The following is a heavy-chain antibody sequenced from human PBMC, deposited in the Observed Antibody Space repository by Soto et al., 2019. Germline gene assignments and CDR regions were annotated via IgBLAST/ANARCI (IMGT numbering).Heavy chain of an antibody. D-gene: IGHD6-13*01. J-gene: IGHJ4*02. CDR2: ISYDGSNT. Sequence: QVQLVESGGGVVQPGRSLRLSCAASGFTFSSYGMHWVRQAPGKGLEWVAVISYDGSNTYYADSVKGRFTMSRDNSKNTLYLEMNSLRAEDTAVYYCAKEYGSSSLTPAFDYWGQGTLVTVSS. CDR1: GFTFSSYG. V-gene: IGHV3-30*18. CDR3: AKEYGSSSLTPAFDY.